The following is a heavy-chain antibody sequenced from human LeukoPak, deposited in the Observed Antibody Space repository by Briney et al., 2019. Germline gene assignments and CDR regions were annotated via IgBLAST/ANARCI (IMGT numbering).Heavy chain of an antibody. V-gene: IGHV3-21*01. CDR2: ISSSSSYI. J-gene: IGHJ4*02. CDR1: GFTFSSYS. CDR3: ARDPVGAPWLYFDY. Sequence: PGGSLRLSCAASGFTFSSYSMNWVRQAPGKGLEWVSSISSSSSYIYYADSVKGRFTISRDNAKNSLYLQMNSLRAEDTAVYYCARDPVGAPWLYFDYWGQGTLVTVSS. D-gene: IGHD1-26*01.